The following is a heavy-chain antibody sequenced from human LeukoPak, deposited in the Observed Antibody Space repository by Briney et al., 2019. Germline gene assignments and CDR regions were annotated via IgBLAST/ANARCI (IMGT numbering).Heavy chain of an antibody. J-gene: IGHJ5*02. CDR2: ISYDGSNE. CDR3: ARDSSGSYNWFDP. Sequence: GGSLRLSCAASGFSFSSYAMHWVRQAPGEGLEWVAVISYDGSNEYYPDSVKGRFTISRDNSENTLYLQMNSLRAEDTAVYYCARDSSGSYNWFDPWGQGTLVTVSS. V-gene: IGHV3-30*04. D-gene: IGHD6-19*01. CDR1: GFSFSSYA.